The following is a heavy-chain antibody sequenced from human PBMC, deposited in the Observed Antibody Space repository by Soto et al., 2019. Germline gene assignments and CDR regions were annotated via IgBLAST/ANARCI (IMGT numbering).Heavy chain of an antibody. CDR2: IYHSEST. CDR1: GGSMYTPNW. V-gene: IGHV4-4*02. Sequence: QVQLQESGPGLVKPSGTLSLTCAVSGGSMYTPNWWTWVRPTPGKGLQWIGAIYHSESTNYNPSLKSRVTISVDKSTTQCSLNLTSVTAADTAMYYCARGTTRIRGLFDYWGQGILVTVAS. D-gene: IGHD1-1*01. J-gene: IGHJ4*02. CDR3: ARGTTRIRGLFDY.